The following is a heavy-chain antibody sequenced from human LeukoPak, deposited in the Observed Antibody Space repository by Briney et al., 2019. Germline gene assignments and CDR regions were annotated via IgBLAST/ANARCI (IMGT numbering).Heavy chain of an antibody. J-gene: IGHJ4*02. CDR2: ISSSGSTI. CDR1: GFTFSSYE. V-gene: IGHV3-48*03. D-gene: IGHD3-3*01. CDR3: ATLEVEFDY. Sequence: GGSLRLSCAASGFTFSSYEMNWVRQAPGKGLEWVSYISSSGSTIYYADSVKGRFTISRDNAKNSLYLQMNSLSAEDTAVNYCATLEVEFDYWGQGTLVTVSS.